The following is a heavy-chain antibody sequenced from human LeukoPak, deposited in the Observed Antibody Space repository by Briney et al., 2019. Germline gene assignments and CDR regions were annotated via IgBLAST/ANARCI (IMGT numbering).Heavy chain of an antibody. CDR1: GFTFSSYG. V-gene: IGHV3-30*02. J-gene: IGHJ3*02. CDR3: ARPGPWGSAFDI. Sequence: GGSLRLSCAASGFTFSSYGMHWVRQAPGKGLEWVAFIRYDGSNKYYADSVKGRFTISRDNSKNTLYLQMNSMRAEDTAVYYCARPGPWGSAFDIWGQGTMVTVSS. D-gene: IGHD7-27*01. CDR2: IRYDGSNK.